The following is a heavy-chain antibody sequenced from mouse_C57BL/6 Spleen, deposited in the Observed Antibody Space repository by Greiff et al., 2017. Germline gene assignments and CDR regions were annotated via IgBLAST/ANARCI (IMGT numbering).Heavy chain of an antibody. V-gene: IGHV1-77*01. CDR3: ARRGLYYYGSSYGYFDV. CDR2: IGPGSGST. Sequence: VQLQQSGAELVKPGASVKISCKASGYTFTDYYINWVKQRPGQGLEWIGKIGPGSGSTYYNEKFKGKATLTADKSSSTSEDSAVYFCARRGLYYYGSSYGYFDVWGTGTTVTVSS. CDR1: GYTFTDYY. D-gene: IGHD1-1*01. J-gene: IGHJ1*03.